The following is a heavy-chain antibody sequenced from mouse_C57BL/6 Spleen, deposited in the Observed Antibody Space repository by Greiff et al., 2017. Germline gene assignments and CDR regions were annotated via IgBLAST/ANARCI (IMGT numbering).Heavy chain of an antibody. J-gene: IGHJ4*01. CDR3: ARGSSTVVDYYAMDY. CDR1: GYTFTSYW. Sequence: QVQLKESGAELVKPGASVKLSCKASGYTFTSYWMHWVKQRPGRGLEWIGRIDPNSGGTKYNEKFKSKATLTVDKPSSTAYMQLSSLTSEDSAVYYCARGSSTVVDYYAMDYWGQGTSVTVAS. V-gene: IGHV1-72*01. D-gene: IGHD1-1*01. CDR2: IDPNSGGT.